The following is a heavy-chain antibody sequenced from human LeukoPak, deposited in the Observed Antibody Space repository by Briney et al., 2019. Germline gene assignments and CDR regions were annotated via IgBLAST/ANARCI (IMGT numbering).Heavy chain of an antibody. J-gene: IGHJ4*02. CDR2: IRFDGTRN. V-gene: IGHV3-30*02. D-gene: IGHD3-22*01. CDR3: ARDFDDINGNYYYIPDY. CDR1: GFDFSRNG. Sequence: GGSLRLSCEASGFDFSRNGMHWVRQAPGKELEWVSFIRFDGTRNFYGDSVRGRFTISRDNSKNTLYLQMNSLRGDDTAVYYCARDFDDINGNYYYIPDYWGQGILVTVSS.